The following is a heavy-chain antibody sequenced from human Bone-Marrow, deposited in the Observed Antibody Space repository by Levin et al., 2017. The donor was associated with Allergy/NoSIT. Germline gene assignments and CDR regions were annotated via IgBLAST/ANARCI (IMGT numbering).Heavy chain of an antibody. V-gene: IGHV3-53*01. CDR3: ARRMDGSYFFDF. Sequence: PGGSLRLSCAASGFRVNSKYMSWFRQAPGEGLEWVSALFASGKTEYADSVKGRFTISRDDSNNSLYLQMNSLGAEDTAVYFCARRMDGSYFFDFWGQGTLVTVSS. D-gene: IGHD3-10*01. CDR1: GFRVNSKY. CDR2: LFASGKT. J-gene: IGHJ4*02.